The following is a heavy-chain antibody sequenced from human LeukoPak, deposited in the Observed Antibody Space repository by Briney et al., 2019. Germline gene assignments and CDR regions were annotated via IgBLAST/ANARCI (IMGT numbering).Heavy chain of an antibody. D-gene: IGHD2-2*01. J-gene: IGHJ6*03. Sequence: GRSLRLSCAASGFTFSDYDMHWVRQAPGKGLEWVAVIFFDGSKRYFGESVKGRFTISRDNSKNTLYLQMNSLGAEDTAVYYCAKEAESVVPAASYYFYYYMDVWGKGTTLTVSS. CDR2: IFFDGSKR. V-gene: IGHV3-33*06. CDR1: GFTFSDYD. CDR3: AKEAESVVPAASYYFYYYMDV.